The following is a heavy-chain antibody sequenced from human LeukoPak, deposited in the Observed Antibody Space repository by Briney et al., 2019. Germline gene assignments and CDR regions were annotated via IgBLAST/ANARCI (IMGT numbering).Heavy chain of an antibody. J-gene: IGHJ6*02. CDR2: IYCSGST. D-gene: IGHD2-21*02. CDR3: ARDGGGDSYGYYYGMDV. Sequence: SETLSLTCTVSGGSVSSGSYYWSWIRQPPGKGLEWIGYIYCSGSTNYNPSLKSRVTISVDTSKNQFSLKLSSVTAADTAVYYCARDGGGDSYGYYYGMDVWGQGTTVTVSS. V-gene: IGHV4-61*01. CDR1: GGSVSSGSYY.